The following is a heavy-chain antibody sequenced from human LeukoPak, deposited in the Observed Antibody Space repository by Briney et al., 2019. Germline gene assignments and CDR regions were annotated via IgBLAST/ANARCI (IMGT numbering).Heavy chain of an antibody. Sequence: SETLSLTCTVSGGSISSSSYYWGWIRQPPGKGLEWIGSIYYSGSTYYNPSLKSRVTISVDTSKNQFSLKLSSVTAADTAVYYCAQSVGAISSLDYWGQGTLVTVSS. CDR1: GGSISSSSYY. D-gene: IGHD1-26*01. J-gene: IGHJ4*02. V-gene: IGHV4-39*07. CDR3: AQSVGAISSLDY. CDR2: IYYSGST.